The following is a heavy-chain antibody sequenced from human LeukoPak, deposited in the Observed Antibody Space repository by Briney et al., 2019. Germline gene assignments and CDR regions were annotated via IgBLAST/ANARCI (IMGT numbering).Heavy chain of an antibody. CDR2: ISSSSSYI. V-gene: IGHV3-21*01. Sequence: GGSLRLSCAASGFTFSSYSVNWVRQAPGKGLEWVSSISSSSSYIYYADSVKGRFTISRDNAKNSLYLQMNSLRAEDTAVYYCARAGYSYGYEYVYWGQGTLVTVSS. D-gene: IGHD5-18*01. CDR3: ARAGYSYGYEYVY. J-gene: IGHJ4*02. CDR1: GFTFSSYS.